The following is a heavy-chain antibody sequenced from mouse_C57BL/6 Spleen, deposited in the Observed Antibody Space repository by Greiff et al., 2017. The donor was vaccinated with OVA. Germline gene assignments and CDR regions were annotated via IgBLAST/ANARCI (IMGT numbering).Heavy chain of an antibody. D-gene: IGHD2-3*01. CDR1: GYTFTNYW. CDR3: ARLNYDGYYWFAY. Sequence: VKLQQSGAELVRPGPSVKMSCKASGYTFTNYWIGWAKQRPGHGLEWIGDIYPGGGYTNYNEKFKGKATLTADKSSSTAYMQFSSLTSEDSAIYYCARLNYDGYYWFAYWGQGTLVTVSA. J-gene: IGHJ3*01. CDR2: IYPGGGYT. V-gene: IGHV1-63*01.